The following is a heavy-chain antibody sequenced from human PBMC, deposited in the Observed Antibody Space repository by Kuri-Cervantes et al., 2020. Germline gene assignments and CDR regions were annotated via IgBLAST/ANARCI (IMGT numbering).Heavy chain of an antibody. J-gene: IGHJ3*02. CDR2: INHSGTT. D-gene: IGHD6-19*01. V-gene: IGHV4-34*01. CDR3: ASSAEQWLVHRDAVDI. Sequence: SEILSLTFAVHGGSFSGYYWSWIRQPPGKGLEWIGEINHSGTTTYNPSLKRRVTISVDTSKNQFSLKLSSVTAADTAVYYCASSAEQWLVHRDAVDIWGQGTMVTVSS. CDR1: GGSFSGYY.